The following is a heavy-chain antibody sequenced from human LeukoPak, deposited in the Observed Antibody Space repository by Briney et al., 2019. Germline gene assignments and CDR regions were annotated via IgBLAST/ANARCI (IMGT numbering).Heavy chain of an antibody. CDR2: ISAYNGNT. V-gene: IGHV1-18*01. CDR1: GYTFTSYG. Sequence: ASVKVSCKASGYTFTSYGISWVRQAPGQGLEWMGWISAYNGNTNYAQKLQGRVTMTTDTSTSTAYMELRSLRSDDTAVYYCATPRLIAATLDAFDFWGQGTMVTVSS. D-gene: IGHD6-13*01. CDR3: ATPRLIAATLDAFDF. J-gene: IGHJ3*01.